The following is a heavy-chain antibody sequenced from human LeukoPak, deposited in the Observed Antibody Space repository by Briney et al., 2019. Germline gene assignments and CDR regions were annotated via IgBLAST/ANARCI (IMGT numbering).Heavy chain of an antibody. D-gene: IGHD6-25*01. CDR3: ASSRRYTSGLWYYYMDV. CDR2: INNSGTT. Sequence: PSETLSLTCAVYGASFSGYYWSWIRQPPGQGREWIAEINNSGTTNYNPSRKGRVTISVDTSKNQFSLRLSSVTAADTAVYYCASSRRYTSGLWYYYMDVWGKGTTVTVSS. V-gene: IGHV4-34*01. CDR1: GASFSGYY. J-gene: IGHJ6*03.